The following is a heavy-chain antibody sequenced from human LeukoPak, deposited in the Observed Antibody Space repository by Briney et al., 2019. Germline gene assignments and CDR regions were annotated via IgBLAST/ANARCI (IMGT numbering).Heavy chain of an antibody. Sequence: GGSLRLSCAASGFTFEDYVMHWVRQAPGKGLEWVSSISWNSNSIGYADSVTGRFTISRDNAKSSLYLQMDSLRPEDTALYYCAKGGSADFFDFWAREPWSPSP. CDR3: AKGGSADFFDF. CDR2: ISWNSNSI. CDR1: GFTFEDYV. D-gene: IGHD3-10*01. J-gene: IGHJ4*02. V-gene: IGHV3-9*01.